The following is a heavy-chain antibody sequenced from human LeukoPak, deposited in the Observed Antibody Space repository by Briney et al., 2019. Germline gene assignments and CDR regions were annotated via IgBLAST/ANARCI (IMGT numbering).Heavy chain of an antibody. D-gene: IGHD6-6*01. CDR2: INHSGST. CDR1: GGSFSGYY. V-gene: IGHV4-34*01. CDR3: AKDSSGGYSSSPGVFYYFDY. Sequence: PSETLSLTCAVYGGSFSGYYWSWIRQPPGKGLEWIGEINHSGSTNYNPSLKSRVTISVDTSKNQFSLKLSSVTAADTALYYCAKDSSGGYSSSPGVFYYFDYWGQGTLVTVSS. J-gene: IGHJ4*02.